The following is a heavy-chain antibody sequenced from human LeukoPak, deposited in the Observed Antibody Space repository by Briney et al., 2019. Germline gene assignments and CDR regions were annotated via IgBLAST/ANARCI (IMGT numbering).Heavy chain of an antibody. J-gene: IGHJ6*03. Sequence: SETLSLTCTASGGSISSYYWSWIRQPPGKGLEWIGYIYYSGSTNYNPSLMSRVTISVDTSKNQFSLKLSSVTAADTAVYYCARETHYLGYCSSTSCYGYMDVWGKGTTVTVSS. D-gene: IGHD2-2*01. CDR2: IYYSGST. V-gene: IGHV4-59*01. CDR1: GGSISSYY. CDR3: ARETHYLGYCSSTSCYGYMDV.